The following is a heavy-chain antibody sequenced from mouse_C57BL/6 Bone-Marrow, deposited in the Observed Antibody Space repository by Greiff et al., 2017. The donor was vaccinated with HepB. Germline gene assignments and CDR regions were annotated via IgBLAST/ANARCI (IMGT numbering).Heavy chain of an antibody. CDR3: ARRGNYYGSLYYFDY. CDR2: IDPSDSET. Sequence: QVQLQQPGAELVRPGSSVKLSCKASGYTFTSYWMQWVKQRPIQGLEWIGNIDPSDSETHYNQKFKDKATLTVDKSSSTAYMQLSSLTSEDSAVYYCARRGNYYGSLYYFDYWGQGTTLTVSS. CDR1: GYTFTSYW. D-gene: IGHD1-1*01. J-gene: IGHJ2*01. V-gene: IGHV1-52*01.